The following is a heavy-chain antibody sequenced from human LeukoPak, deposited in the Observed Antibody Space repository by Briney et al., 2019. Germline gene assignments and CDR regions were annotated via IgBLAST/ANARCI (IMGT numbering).Heavy chain of an antibody. D-gene: IGHD6-13*01. V-gene: IGHV4-61*02. J-gene: IGHJ3*02. CDR2: IYTSGST. Sequence: SETLSLTCTVSGGSISSGSYYWSWIRQPAGKGLEWIGRIYTSGSTNYNPSLKSRVTMSVDTSKNQFSLKLSSVTAADTAVYYCARRYSSSWYLAFDIWGQGTMVTVSS. CDR1: GGSISSGSYY. CDR3: ARRYSSSWYLAFDI.